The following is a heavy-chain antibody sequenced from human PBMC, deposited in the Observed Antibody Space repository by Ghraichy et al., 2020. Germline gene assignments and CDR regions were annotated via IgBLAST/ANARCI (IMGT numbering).Heavy chain of an antibody. Sequence: GGSLRLSCAASGFTFTSYAMSWVRRAPGKGLEWVSTISGSGDNTYYADSVKGRFTVSRDNSKNTLYLQMNSLRAEDTAVYYCARWVYGSGSFDYWGQGTLVTVSS. J-gene: IGHJ4*02. CDR3: ARWVYGSGSFDY. D-gene: IGHD3-10*01. V-gene: IGHV3-23*01. CDR2: ISGSGDNT. CDR1: GFTFTSYA.